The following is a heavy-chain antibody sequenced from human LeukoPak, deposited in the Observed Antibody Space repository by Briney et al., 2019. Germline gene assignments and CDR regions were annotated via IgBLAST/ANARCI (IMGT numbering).Heavy chain of an antibody. D-gene: IGHD3-22*01. J-gene: IGHJ6*02. CDR1: GGTFSSYA. CDR3: ASRNYYDSSGYYHYYYYGMDV. V-gene: IGHV1-69*01. Sequence: ASVKVSCKASGGTFSSYAISWVRQAPGQGLEWMGGIIPIFGTANYAQKFQGRVTITADESTSTAYMELSSLRSEDTAVYHCASRNYYDSSGYYHYYYYGMDVWGQGTTVTVSS. CDR2: IIPIFGTA.